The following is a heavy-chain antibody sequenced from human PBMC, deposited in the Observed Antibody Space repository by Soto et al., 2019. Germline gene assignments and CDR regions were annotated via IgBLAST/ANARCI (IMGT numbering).Heavy chain of an antibody. V-gene: IGHV4-59*01. CDR2: IYYSGST. CDR3: ARVVFGRVAWFDP. D-gene: IGHD1-26*01. J-gene: IGHJ5*02. CDR1: GGSISSYY. Sequence: QVQLQESGPGLVKPSETLSLTCTVSGGSISSYYWSWIRQPPGKGLEWIAYIYYSGSTNYNPSLKSRLTIPVDTPKKQFSLKLSSVTAADTAVYYCARVVFGRVAWFDPWGQGTLVTVSS.